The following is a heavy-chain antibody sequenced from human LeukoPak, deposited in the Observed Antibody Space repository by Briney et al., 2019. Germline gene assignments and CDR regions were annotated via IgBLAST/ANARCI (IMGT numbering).Heavy chain of an antibody. CDR2: ISYDGSNK. D-gene: IGHD3-10*01. J-gene: IGHJ4*02. Sequence: PGGSLRLSCAASGFSFSGYAMSWDRQAPGKGLEWVAVISYDGSNKYYADSVKGRFTISRDNSKNTLYLQMNSLRAEDTAVYYCARDYYYGSGSYFDYWGQGTLVTVSS. CDR1: GFSFSGYA. CDR3: ARDYYYGSGSYFDY. V-gene: IGHV3-30-3*01.